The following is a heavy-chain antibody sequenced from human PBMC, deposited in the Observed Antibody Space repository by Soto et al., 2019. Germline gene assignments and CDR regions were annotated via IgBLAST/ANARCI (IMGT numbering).Heavy chain of an antibody. CDR3: ARVAHSTTVVGGYWFAP. J-gene: IGHJ5*02. CDR1: GGSISSGDYY. D-gene: IGHD4-17*01. Sequence: QVQLQESGPGLVKPSQTLSLTCTVSGGSISSGDYYWSWIRQPPGKGLEWIGYIYHTGSAYYNPSPHSRVTLPVDTPKNQFSLQLNSVTAADTAVYYCARVAHSTTVVGGYWFAPWGQGPRVTVSA. V-gene: IGHV4-30-4*01. CDR2: IYHTGSA.